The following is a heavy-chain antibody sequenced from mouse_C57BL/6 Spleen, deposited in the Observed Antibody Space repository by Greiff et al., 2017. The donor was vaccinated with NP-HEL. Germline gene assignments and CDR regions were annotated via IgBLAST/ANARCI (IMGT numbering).Heavy chain of an antibody. V-gene: IGHV1-64*01. CDR1: GYTFTSYW. J-gene: IGHJ3*01. D-gene: IGHD1-1*01. Sequence: QVQLQQPGAELVKPRASVKLSCKASGYTFTSYWMHWVKQRPGQGLEWIGMIHPNSGSTNYNEKFKSKATLTVDKSSSTAYMQLSSLTSEDSAVYYCARREDSYYYGSSSFAYWGQGTLVTVSA. CDR2: IHPNSGST. CDR3: ARREDSYYYGSSSFAY.